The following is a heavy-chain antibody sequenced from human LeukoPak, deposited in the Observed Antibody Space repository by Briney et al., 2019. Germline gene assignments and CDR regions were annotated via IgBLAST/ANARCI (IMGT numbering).Heavy chain of an antibody. Sequence: SETVSLTCAVYGGSFSGYYWSWIHQPPGKGLEWIGEINHSGSTNYNPSLKSRVTISVDTSKNQFSLKLSSVTAADTAVYYCARRVVVAANIYYFDYWGQGTLVTVSS. CDR2: INHSGST. J-gene: IGHJ4*02. CDR1: GGSFSGYY. V-gene: IGHV4-34*01. D-gene: IGHD2-15*01. CDR3: ARRVVVAANIYYFDY.